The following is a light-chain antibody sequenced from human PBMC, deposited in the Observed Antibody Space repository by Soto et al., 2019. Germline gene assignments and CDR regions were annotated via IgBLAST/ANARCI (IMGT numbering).Light chain of an antibody. CDR1: QSISSW. V-gene: IGKV1-5*03. Sequence: DIQMTQSPSTLSASVGDRVTITCRASQSISSWLAWYQQKPGKAPKILIYKASTLDSGVPSRFSGSGSGTEFTLTISSLQPDDFATYYCQQYSRYQAITLGQGTRLEIK. J-gene: IGKJ5*01. CDR3: QQYSRYQAIT. CDR2: KAS.